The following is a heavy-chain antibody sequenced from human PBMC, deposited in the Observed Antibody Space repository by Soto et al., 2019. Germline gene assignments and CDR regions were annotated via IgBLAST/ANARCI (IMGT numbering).Heavy chain of an antibody. CDR2: IYYSGST. Sequence: QVQLQESGPGLVKPSETLSLTCTVSGGSISSYYWSWIRQPQGKGLEWIGYIYYSGSTNYNPSLKSRVTISVDTSKNQFSLKLSSVTAADTAVYYCARAHLMAARQPSSHSPDYYYYGMDVWGKGTTVTVSS. CDR3: ARAHLMAARQPSSHSPDYYYYGMDV. D-gene: IGHD6-6*01. CDR1: GGSISSYY. J-gene: IGHJ6*04. V-gene: IGHV4-59*01.